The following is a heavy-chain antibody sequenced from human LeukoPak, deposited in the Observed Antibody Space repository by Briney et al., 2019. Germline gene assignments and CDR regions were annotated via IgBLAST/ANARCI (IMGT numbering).Heavy chain of an antibody. V-gene: IGHV3-53*01. CDR2: IYSGGST. CDR3: ASSGPYSGSYWFDP. D-gene: IGHD1-26*01. J-gene: IGHJ5*02. Sequence: PGGSLRLSCAASGFTVSSNYMSWVRQAPGKGLEWVSVIYSGGSTYYADSVKGRFTISRDNSKNTLYLQMNSLRAEDTAVYYCASSGPYSGSYWFDPWGQGTLVTVSS. CDR1: GFTVSSNY.